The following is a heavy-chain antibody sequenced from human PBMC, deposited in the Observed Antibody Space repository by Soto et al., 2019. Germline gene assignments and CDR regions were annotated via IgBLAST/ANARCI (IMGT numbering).Heavy chain of an antibody. V-gene: IGHV4-34*01. J-gene: IGHJ4*02. CDR1: GGSFSGYY. D-gene: IGHD3-16*01. CDR3: ARVQSSRLLDC. Sequence: QVQLQQWGAGLLKPSETLALTCAVYGGSFSGYYWSWIRQPPGKGLERIGEINHSGSTNYNTSRKSRVNITVETSKNPFFLKLSSVTAAGTAVYYYARVQSSRLLDCWGQGVLVTVSS. CDR2: INHSGST.